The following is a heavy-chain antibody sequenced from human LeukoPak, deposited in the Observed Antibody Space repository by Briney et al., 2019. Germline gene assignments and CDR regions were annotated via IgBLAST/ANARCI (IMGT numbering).Heavy chain of an antibody. Sequence: GGSLRLSCAASGFTFSTYAMSWVRQAPGKGLEWVSTINDNGGNTYYADSVKGRFTISRDNSKNTLYLQMNSLRADDTAVYYCARGYSSGWYSDYWGQGTLVTVSS. CDR1: GFTFSTYA. CDR2: INDNGGNT. J-gene: IGHJ4*02. D-gene: IGHD6-19*01. CDR3: ARGYSSGWYSDY. V-gene: IGHV3-23*01.